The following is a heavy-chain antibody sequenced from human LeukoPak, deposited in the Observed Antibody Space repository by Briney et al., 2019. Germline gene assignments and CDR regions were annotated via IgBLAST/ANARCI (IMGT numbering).Heavy chain of an antibody. CDR1: GGSISSDSYY. D-gene: IGHD1-26*01. V-gene: IGHV3-23*01. J-gene: IGHJ4*02. Sequence: TSETLSLTCTISGGSISSDSYYWSWIRQPPGKGLEWVSAISGSGGSTYYADSVKGRFTISRDNSKNTLYLQMNSLRAEDTAVYYCAKVRHESSGSYYFGHEPENYFDYWGQGTLVTVSS. CDR2: ISGSGGST. CDR3: AKVRHESSGSYYFGHEPENYFDY.